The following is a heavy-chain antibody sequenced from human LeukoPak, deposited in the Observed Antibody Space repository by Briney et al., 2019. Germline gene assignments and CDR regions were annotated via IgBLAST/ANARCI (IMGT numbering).Heavy chain of an antibody. CDR1: GFTFSDYY. Sequence: GGSLRLSCAASGFTFSDYYMSWIRQAPGKGLQWVANMKKDGSETNYVDSVKGRFTISRDNAKNSLYLQMNSLRAEDTAVYYCGRHRSGSGTYFIDYWGQGTLVSVSS. D-gene: IGHD3-10*01. J-gene: IGHJ4*02. CDR2: MKKDGSET. CDR3: GRHRSGSGTYFIDY. V-gene: IGHV3-7*01.